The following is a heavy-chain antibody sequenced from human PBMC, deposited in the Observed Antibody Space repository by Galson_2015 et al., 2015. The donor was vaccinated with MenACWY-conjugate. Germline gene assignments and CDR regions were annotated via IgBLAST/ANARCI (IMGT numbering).Heavy chain of an antibody. V-gene: IGHV1-24*01. CDR3: AIVRMGYGDGGTCYGLDV. Sequence: SVKVSCRVSGHSLSDLSMHWVRQAPGRGLEWMGGFDPDHGKTIYAEKFQGRVTTTEDTLTDTVYMELTSLTSEDTAVYFCAIVRMGYGDGGTCYGLDVWGQGTTVTVSS. J-gene: IGHJ6*02. CDR2: FDPDHGKT. D-gene: IGHD2-15*01. CDR1: GHSLSDLS.